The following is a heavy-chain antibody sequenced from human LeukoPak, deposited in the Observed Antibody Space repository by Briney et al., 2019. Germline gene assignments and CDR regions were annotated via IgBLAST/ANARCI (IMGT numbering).Heavy chain of an antibody. D-gene: IGHD6-13*01. J-gene: IGHJ4*02. CDR1: GFTFSDYS. Sequence: GGSLRLSCAASGFTFSDYSMHWVRLAPGKGLEWVSSISSSSSYIYYTDSVKGRFTISRGNAKNSLYLQMNSLRAEDTAVYYCARYLRISSSGGRYFDYWGQGTLVTVSS. CDR2: ISSSSSYI. V-gene: IGHV3-21*01. CDR3: ARYLRISSSGGRYFDY.